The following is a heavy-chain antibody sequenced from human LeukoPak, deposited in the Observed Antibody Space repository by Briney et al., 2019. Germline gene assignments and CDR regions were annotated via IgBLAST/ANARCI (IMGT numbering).Heavy chain of an antibody. CDR3: ARGRDYYDSSGYYYNPFDY. CDR2: ISYDGSNK. CDR1: GFTFSSYA. V-gene: IGHV3-30-3*01. Sequence: GGSLRLSCAASGFTFSSYAMHWVRQAPGKGLEWVAVISYDGSNKYYADSVKGRFTISRDNSKNTLYLQMNSLRAEDTAVYYCARGRDYYDSSGYYYNPFDYWGQGTLVTVSS. J-gene: IGHJ4*02. D-gene: IGHD3-22*01.